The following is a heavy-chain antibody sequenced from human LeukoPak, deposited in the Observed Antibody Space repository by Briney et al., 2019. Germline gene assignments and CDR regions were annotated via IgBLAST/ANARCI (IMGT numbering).Heavy chain of an antibody. V-gene: IGHV3-23*01. CDR2: ISGSGGST. J-gene: IGHJ6*03. Sequence: GGSLRLSCAASGFTFSSYAMSWVRQAPGKGLEWVSAISGSGGSTYYADSVKGRFTISRDNSKNTLYLQMNSLRAEDTAIYYCAKGTVGTYYFYYMDAWGKGTTVTVSS. CDR1: GFTFSSYA. D-gene: IGHD6-13*01. CDR3: AKGTVGTYYFYYMDA.